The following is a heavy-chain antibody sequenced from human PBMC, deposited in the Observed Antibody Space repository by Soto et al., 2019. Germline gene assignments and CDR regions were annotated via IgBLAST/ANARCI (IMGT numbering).Heavy chain of an antibody. V-gene: IGHV1-18*04. CDR2: VSGYNGNT. CDR3: ARSLAVAPFDF. Sequence: QVQLVQSGAEVKKPGASVKVSCKASGYPFTNFGITWLRQAPGQGLEWMGWVSGYNGNTRYEENIQGRVTMTRDTSTSTAYMELRNLRSDDTAVYFCARSLAVAPFDFWGQGTRVTVSS. CDR1: GYPFTNFG. J-gene: IGHJ4*02. D-gene: IGHD6-19*01.